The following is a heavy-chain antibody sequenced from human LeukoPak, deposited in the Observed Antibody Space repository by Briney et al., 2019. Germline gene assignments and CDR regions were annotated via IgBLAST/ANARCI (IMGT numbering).Heavy chain of an antibody. D-gene: IGHD1-26*01. CDR3: ITSLLGGATIPPS. J-gene: IGHJ5*02. V-gene: IGHV3-15*07. Sequence: PGGSLRLSCAASGFTFSNAWMNWVRQAPGKGLEWVGRIKSKTDGGTTDYAAPVKGRFTISRDDSKNTLYLQMNSLKTEDPAVYYCITSLLGGATIPPSWGQGTLVTVSS. CDR1: GFTFSNAW. CDR2: IKSKTDGGTT.